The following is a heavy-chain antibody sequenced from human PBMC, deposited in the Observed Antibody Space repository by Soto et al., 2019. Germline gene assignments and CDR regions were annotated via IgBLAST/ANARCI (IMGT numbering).Heavy chain of an antibody. Sequence: GGSLRLSCAASGFTFSSYEMNWVRQAPGKGLEWVSYISSSGITIYYADSVKGRFTISRDIDKNSLYLQMNSLRAEDRAVYYCARVGSGLYYYGMDVWGQGTTVTVSS. J-gene: IGHJ6*02. CDR1: GFTFSSYE. CDR3: ARVGSGLYYYGMDV. CDR2: ISSSGITI. V-gene: IGHV3-48*03. D-gene: IGHD3-22*01.